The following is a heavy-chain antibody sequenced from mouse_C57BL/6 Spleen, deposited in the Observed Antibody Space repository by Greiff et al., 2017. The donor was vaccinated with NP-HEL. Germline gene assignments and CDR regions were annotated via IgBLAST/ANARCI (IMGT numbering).Heavy chain of an antibody. CDR3: AVDIYYDYDGFAY. CDR1: GYSFTGYF. V-gene: IGHV1-20*01. J-gene: IGHJ3*01. Sequence: VQLKESGPELVKPGDSVKISCKASGYSFTGYFMNWVMQSHGKSLAWIGRINPYNGDTFYNQKFKGKATLPVDKSTSTAHMELRSLTSEDAAVYYCAVDIYYDYDGFAYWGQGTLVTVSA. D-gene: IGHD2-4*01. CDR2: INPYNGDT.